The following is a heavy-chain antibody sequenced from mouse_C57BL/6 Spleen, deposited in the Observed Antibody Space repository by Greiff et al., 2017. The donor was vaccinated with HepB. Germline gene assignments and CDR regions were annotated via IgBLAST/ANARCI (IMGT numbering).Heavy chain of an antibody. J-gene: IGHJ2*01. Sequence: QVQLQQSGAELVKPGASVKMSCKASGYTFTSYWITWVKQRPGQGLEWIGDIYPGSGSTNYNEKFKSKATLTVDTSSSTAYMQLSSLTSEDSAVYYCARSPYGSSPFDYWGQGTTLTVSS. CDR2: IYPGSGST. V-gene: IGHV1-55*01. CDR1: GYTFTSYW. D-gene: IGHD1-1*01. CDR3: ARSPYGSSPFDY.